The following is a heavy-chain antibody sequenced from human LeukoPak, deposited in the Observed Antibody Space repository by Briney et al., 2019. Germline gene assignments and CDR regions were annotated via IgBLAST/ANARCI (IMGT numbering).Heavy chain of an antibody. Sequence: GGSLRLSCAASGFTFNNYGMHWVRQAPGKGLEWVAFIRYDGSNTYYADSVKGRFTISRDNAKNSLYLQMNSLRAEDTAVYYCARDRWGYSYGGDWGQGTLVTVSS. CDR1: GFTFNNYG. CDR3: ARDRWGYSYGGD. V-gene: IGHV3-30*02. D-gene: IGHD5-18*01. CDR2: IRYDGSNT. J-gene: IGHJ4*02.